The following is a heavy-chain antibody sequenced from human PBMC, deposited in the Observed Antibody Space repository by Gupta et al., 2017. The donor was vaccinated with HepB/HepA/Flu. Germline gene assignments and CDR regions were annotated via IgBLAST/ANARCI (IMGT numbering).Heavy chain of an antibody. D-gene: IGHD3-3*01. J-gene: IGHJ3*02. CDR3: ARYYDVWSGYPTAGSDAFDI. CDR1: GFTFSSYS. Sequence: EVQLVESGGGLVKPGGSLRLSCAASGFTFSSYSMNWVRQAPGKGLEWVSSISSSSSYIYYADSVKGRFTISRDNAKNSLYLQMNSLRAEDTAVYYCARYYDVWSGYPTAGSDAFDIWGQGTMVTVSS. CDR2: ISSSSSYI. V-gene: IGHV3-21*01.